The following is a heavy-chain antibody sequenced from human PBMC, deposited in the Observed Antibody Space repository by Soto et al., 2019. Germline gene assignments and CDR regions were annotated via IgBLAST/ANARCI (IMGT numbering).Heavy chain of an antibody. Sequence: GGSLRLSCAASGFSFSNYEMNWVRQAPGKGLEWVAYISSGGDTIHYADSVRGRFTVSRDNARNSLSLQMNTLRVEDTALYYCARDRAAGGYWGQGTLVTVSS. D-gene: IGHD6-19*01. CDR1: GFSFSNYE. CDR3: ARDRAAGGY. CDR2: ISSGGDTI. V-gene: IGHV3-48*03. J-gene: IGHJ4*02.